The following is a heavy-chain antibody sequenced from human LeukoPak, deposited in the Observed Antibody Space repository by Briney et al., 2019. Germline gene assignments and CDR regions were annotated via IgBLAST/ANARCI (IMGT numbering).Heavy chain of an antibody. D-gene: IGHD2-2*01. V-gene: IGHV4-59*01. CDR1: GGSISNYY. Sequence: SETLSLTCTVSGGSISNYYWSWVRQPPGKGLEWIGYIYYSGSTNYNPSLKSRVTISVDTSKNQFSLKLSSVTAADTAVYYCARYQGDYWGQGTLVTVSS. CDR3: ARYQGDY. J-gene: IGHJ4*02. CDR2: IYYSGST.